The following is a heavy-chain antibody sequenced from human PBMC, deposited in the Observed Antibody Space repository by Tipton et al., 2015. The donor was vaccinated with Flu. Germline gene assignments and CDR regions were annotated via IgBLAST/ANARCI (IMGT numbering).Heavy chain of an antibody. D-gene: IGHD1-26*01. Sequence: PSLTCAVYGGSFSGYYWSWIRQSPGKGLEWIGEINQSGRPNYNPSLKNRVTISVDTSKNQFSLSLTSVTAADTAMYYCARGSWEVRFDPWGQGTLVTVSS. CDR3: ARGSWEVRFDP. CDR1: GGSFSGYY. J-gene: IGHJ5*02. CDR2: INQSGRP. V-gene: IGHV4-34*01.